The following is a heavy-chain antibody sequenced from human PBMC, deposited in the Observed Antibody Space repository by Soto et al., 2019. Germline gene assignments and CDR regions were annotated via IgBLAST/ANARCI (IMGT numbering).Heavy chain of an antibody. V-gene: IGHV3-30*18. J-gene: IGHJ5*02. CDR1: GFTFSSYG. D-gene: IGHD2-2*01. CDR3: AKDLGYCSSTSCTRPPWFDP. CDR2: ISYDGSNK. Sequence: PGGSLRLSCAASGFTFSSYGMHLVRQAPGKGLEWVAVISYDGSNKYYADSVKGRFTISRDNSKNTLYLQMNSLRAEDTAVYYCAKDLGYCSSTSCTRPPWFDPWGQGTLVTVSS.